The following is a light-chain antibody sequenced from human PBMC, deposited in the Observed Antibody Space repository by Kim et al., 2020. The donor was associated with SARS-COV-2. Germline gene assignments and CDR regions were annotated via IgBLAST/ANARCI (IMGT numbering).Light chain of an antibody. CDR1: TSNVGSNG. V-gene: IGLV1-44*01. CDR2: NDN. Sequence: GQRVTVSCSGGTSNVGSNGVNWYQQVPGSAPRLLLYNDNRRPSGVPDRVSGSKSGTSASLAIGGLQSEDEAHYYCATWDNGLKGWVFGGGTQLTVL. J-gene: IGLJ3*02. CDR3: ATWDNGLKGWV.